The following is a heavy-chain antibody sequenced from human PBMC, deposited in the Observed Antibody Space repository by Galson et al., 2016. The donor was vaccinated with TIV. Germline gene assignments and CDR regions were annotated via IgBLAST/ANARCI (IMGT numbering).Heavy chain of an antibody. D-gene: IGHD3-16*02. J-gene: IGHJ6*02. CDR1: GFTFSTKS. Sequence: SLRLSCAASGFTFSTKSMSWVRQAPGKGLEWVSAISGSGGTTYYADSVKGRFTISRDNSNNTLYLQMNSLRAEDRAVYYCAKGPGSYPYHYYGVDVWGQGTTVTV. CDR2: ISGSGGTT. CDR3: AKGPGSYPYHYYGVDV. V-gene: IGHV3-23*01.